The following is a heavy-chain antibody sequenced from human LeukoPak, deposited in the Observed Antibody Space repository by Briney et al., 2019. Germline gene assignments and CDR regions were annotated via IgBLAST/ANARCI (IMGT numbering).Heavy chain of an antibody. CDR2: IQNDGSNK. V-gene: IGHV3-30*02. CDR1: GFTFSLYG. CDR3: AKDRIALVTATFDY. J-gene: IGHJ4*02. Sequence: GGSLRLSCAASGFTFSLYGIHWVRQAPGKGLEWVAFIQNDGSNKYYADSVKGRFTISRDNSKNTLYLQMNSLRPDDTAMYYCAKDRIALVTATFDYWGQGTLVTVSS. D-gene: IGHD2-21*02.